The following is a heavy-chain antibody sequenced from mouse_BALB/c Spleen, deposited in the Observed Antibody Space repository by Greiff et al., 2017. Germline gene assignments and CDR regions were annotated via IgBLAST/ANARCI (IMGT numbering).Heavy chain of an antibody. J-gene: IGHJ4*01. D-gene: IGHD2-1*01. Sequence: EVQLQESGAELVKPGASVKLSCTASGFNIKDTYMHWVKQRPEQGLEWIGRIDPANGNTKYDPKFQGKATITADTSSNTAYLQLSSLTSEDTAVYYCARDGNYERSISMDYWGQGTSVTVSS. V-gene: IGHV14-3*02. CDR1: GFNIKDTY. CDR3: ARDGNYERSISMDY. CDR2: IDPANGNT.